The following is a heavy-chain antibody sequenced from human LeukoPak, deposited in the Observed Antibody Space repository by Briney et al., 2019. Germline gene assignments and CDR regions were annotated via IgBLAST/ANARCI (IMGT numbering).Heavy chain of an antibody. Sequence: GASVKVSCKSSGYTFTGYYMHWMRRAPGQGPEWMGWINPNSGDTNYAKKFQGRVTMTRDTSISTAYMELSRLRSDDTAVYYCARDISYYGSGSYYFDYWGQGTLVTVSS. CDR2: INPNSGDT. V-gene: IGHV1-2*02. CDR3: ARDISYYGSGSYYFDY. J-gene: IGHJ4*02. D-gene: IGHD3-10*01. CDR1: GYTFTGYY.